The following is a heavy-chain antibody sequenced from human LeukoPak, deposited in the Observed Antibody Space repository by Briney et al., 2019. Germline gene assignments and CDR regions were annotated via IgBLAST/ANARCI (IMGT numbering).Heavy chain of an antibody. J-gene: IGHJ6*02. V-gene: IGHV4-59*01. CDR1: GGSITYYY. CDR2: IYYTGST. CDR3: ARDGKISPYSGMDV. Sequence: SETLSLTCTVSGGSITYYYWSWIRHPPGKRLEWIGSIYYTGSTDYSPSLKSRVTISIDTSKNQFSLKLTSVTAADTAVYYCARDGKISPYSGMDVWGQGTTVTVSS. D-gene: IGHD1-1*01.